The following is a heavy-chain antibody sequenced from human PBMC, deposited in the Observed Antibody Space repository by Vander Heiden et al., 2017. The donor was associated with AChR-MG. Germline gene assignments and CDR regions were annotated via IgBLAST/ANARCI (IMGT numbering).Heavy chain of an antibody. D-gene: IGHD2-15*01. CDR3: AREEQAGVGVVATPDAFDI. CDR2: IYTSGST. J-gene: IGHJ3*02. V-gene: IGHV4-61*02. Sequence: VHLQASGPGLVTPSETLSLTCTGSGGSILSGSSYGSGSRQPAGKGLEWRGRIYTSGSTNYNPSLTRRVTIAVDTPKNQFSLKLSSVTAADTAVYYCAREEQAGVGVVATPDAFDIWGQGTMVTVSS. CDR1: GGSILSGSSY.